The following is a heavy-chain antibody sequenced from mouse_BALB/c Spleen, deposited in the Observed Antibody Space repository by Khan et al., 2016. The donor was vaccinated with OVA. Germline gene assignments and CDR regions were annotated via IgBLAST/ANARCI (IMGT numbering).Heavy chain of an antibody. V-gene: IGHV1-63*01. Sequence: VQLQQSGPELVRPGTSVKISCKASGYTFTNYWLGWLKQRPGHGLDWIGDIHPGGGFTNYNEKFKGKAALTAAKSSTSAYMQFSSLTSEDSAVFCGARGATGCFAVWGAGTTVTVSS. CDR1: GYTFTNYW. D-gene: IGHD3-1*01. CDR3: ARGATGCFAV. CDR2: IHPGGGFT. J-gene: IGHJ1*01.